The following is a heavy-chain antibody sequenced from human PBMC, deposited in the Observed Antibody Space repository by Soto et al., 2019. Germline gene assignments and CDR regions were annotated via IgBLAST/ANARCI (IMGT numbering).Heavy chain of an antibody. V-gene: IGHV3-30*18. D-gene: IGHD5-12*01. CDR1: GFTFSSYG. CDR2: ISYDGSNK. CDR3: AKGSGYDYRVGFYYGMDV. J-gene: IGHJ6*02. Sequence: PGGSLRLSCAASGFTFSSYGMHWVRQAPGKGLEWVAVISYDGSNKYYADSVKGRFTISRDNSKNTLYLQMNSLRAEDTAVYYCAKGSGYDYRVGFYYGMDVWGHGNTVTVSS.